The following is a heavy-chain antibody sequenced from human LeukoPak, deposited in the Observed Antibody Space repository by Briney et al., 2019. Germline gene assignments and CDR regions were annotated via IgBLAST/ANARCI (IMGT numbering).Heavy chain of an antibody. V-gene: IGHV1-18*01. CDR1: GYTFTSYG. CDR2: ISAYNGNT. J-gene: IGHJ4*02. CDR3: ARDQYYYGSGSYAY. D-gene: IGHD3-10*01. Sequence: ASVKVPCKASGYTFTSYGISWVRQAPGQGLEWMGWISAYNGNTNYAQKLQGSVTMTTDTSTSTAYMELRSLRSDDAAVYYCARDQYYYGSGSYAYWGQGTLVTVSS.